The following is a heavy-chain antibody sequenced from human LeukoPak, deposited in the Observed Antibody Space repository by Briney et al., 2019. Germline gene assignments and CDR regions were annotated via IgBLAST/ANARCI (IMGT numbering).Heavy chain of an antibody. CDR2: IYSSGSA. CDR3: ARDVRYASGWSTPES. Sequence: PSETLSLTCTVSGGSIINHYWSWVRQPAGKGLEWSGRIYSSGSANYSPSLKSRVSMSIDTSNNHFSLNLTSVTAADTALYFCARDVRYASGWSTPESWGRGTLVTVSA. J-gene: IGHJ5*02. CDR1: GGSIINHY. D-gene: IGHD6-19*01. V-gene: IGHV4-4*07.